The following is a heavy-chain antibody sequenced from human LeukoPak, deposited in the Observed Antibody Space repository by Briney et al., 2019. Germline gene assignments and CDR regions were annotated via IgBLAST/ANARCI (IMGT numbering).Heavy chain of an antibody. CDR1: GFTFSSYG. Sequence: GGSLRLSCAASGFTFSSYGMHWVRQAPGKGLEWVAVIWYDGSNKYYADSVKGRFTISRDNSKNTLYLQMNSLRAEDTAVYYCAREELRDYGDTYGMDVWGQGTTVTVSS. CDR2: IWYDGSNK. J-gene: IGHJ6*02. CDR3: AREELRDYGDTYGMDV. V-gene: IGHV3-33*01. D-gene: IGHD4-17*01.